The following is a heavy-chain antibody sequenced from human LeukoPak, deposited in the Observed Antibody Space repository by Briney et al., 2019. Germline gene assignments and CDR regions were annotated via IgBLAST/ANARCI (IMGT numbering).Heavy chain of an antibody. CDR2: ISGSGGST. Sequence: GGSLRLSCAASGFTFSSYAMSWVRQAPGKGLEWVSAISGSGGSTYYADSVKGRFTISRDNSKNTLYLQMNSLRAEDTAVYYCAKDGWSVVLAARPVGYFDYWGQGTLVTVSS. CDR3: AKDGWSVVLAARPVGYFDY. CDR1: GFTFSSYA. V-gene: IGHV3-23*01. J-gene: IGHJ4*02. D-gene: IGHD6-6*01.